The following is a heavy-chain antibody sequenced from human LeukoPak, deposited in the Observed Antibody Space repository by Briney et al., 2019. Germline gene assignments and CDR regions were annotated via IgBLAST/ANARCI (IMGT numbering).Heavy chain of an antibody. Sequence: SETLSLTCAVYGGSFSGYYWSWIRQPPGKGLEWVGEMNHSGSANYNPSLKRRVTISVDTSKNQFSLKLSSVPAADTAVYYCARIYGSRPYYGMDVWGQGTTVTVSS. CDR1: GGSFSGYY. V-gene: IGHV4-34*01. CDR3: ARIYGSRPYYGMDV. CDR2: MNHSGSA. J-gene: IGHJ6*02. D-gene: IGHD3-10*01.